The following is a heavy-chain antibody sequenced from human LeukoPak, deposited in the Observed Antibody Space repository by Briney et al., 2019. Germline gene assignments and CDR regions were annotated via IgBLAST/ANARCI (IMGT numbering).Heavy chain of an antibody. CDR3: ARVYGLRDYYYGMDV. CDR1: GFTFSSYS. Sequence: GGSLRLSCAASGFTFSSYSMNWVRQAPGKGLEWVSSISSSSSYIYYADSVKGRFTISRDNAKNSLYLQMNSLRAEDTAVYYCARVYGLRDYYYGMDVWGQGTTVTVSS. V-gene: IGHV3-21*01. J-gene: IGHJ6*02. D-gene: IGHD3-3*01. CDR2: ISSSSSYI.